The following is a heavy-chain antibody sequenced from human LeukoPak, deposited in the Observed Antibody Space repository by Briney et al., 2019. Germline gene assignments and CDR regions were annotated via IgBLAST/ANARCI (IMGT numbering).Heavy chain of an antibody. V-gene: IGHV1-69*02. CDR2: IIPILGIA. CDR3: AGEGTTVTIPVAEYIQH. Sequence: SVKVSCKASGGTFSSYTISWVRQAPGQGLEWMGRIIPILGIANYAQKFQGRVTITADKSTSTAYMELSSLRSEDTAVYYCAGEGTTVTIPVAEYIQHWGQGTLVTVSS. D-gene: IGHD4-17*01. J-gene: IGHJ1*01. CDR1: GGTFSSYT.